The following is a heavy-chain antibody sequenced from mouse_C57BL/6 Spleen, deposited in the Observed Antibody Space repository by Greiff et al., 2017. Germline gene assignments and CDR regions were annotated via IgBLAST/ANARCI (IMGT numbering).Heavy chain of an antibody. Sequence: QVQLQQSGAELVRPGTSVKVSCKASGYAFTNYLIEWVKQRPGQGLEWIGVINPGSGGTNYNEKFKGKATLTAAKSSSTAYMQLSSLKSEDSAVYFCARFTTVVAPDYWGQGTTLTVSS. J-gene: IGHJ2*01. CDR2: INPGSGGT. CDR1: GYAFTNYL. D-gene: IGHD1-1*01. V-gene: IGHV1-54*01. CDR3: ARFTTVVAPDY.